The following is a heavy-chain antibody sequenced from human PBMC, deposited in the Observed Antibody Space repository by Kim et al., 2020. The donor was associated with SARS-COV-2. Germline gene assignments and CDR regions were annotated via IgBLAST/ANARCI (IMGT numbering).Heavy chain of an antibody. Sequence: FHADPVQRRFTISRDNSKNALYLQMNSLRAEDTAVYYCAKLIGEWEPLPHWGQGTLVTVSS. V-gene: IGHV3-23*01. J-gene: IGHJ4*02. CDR3: AKLIGEWEPLPH. D-gene: IGHD1-26*01.